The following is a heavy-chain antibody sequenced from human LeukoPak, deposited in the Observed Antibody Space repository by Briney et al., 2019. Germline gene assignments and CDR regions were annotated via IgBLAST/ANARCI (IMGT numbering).Heavy chain of an antibody. D-gene: IGHD3-10*01. J-gene: IGHJ4*02. V-gene: IGHV3-48*03. CDR3: ARAGLWFGEFHIDY. CDR1: GFTFSSYE. CDR2: ISSSGSTI. Sequence: GGSLRLSCAASGFTFSSYEMNWVRQAPGKGLEWVSYISSSGSTIYYADSVKGRFTISRDNAKNSLYLQMNSLRAEDTAVYYCARAGLWFGEFHIDYWGQGTPVTVSS.